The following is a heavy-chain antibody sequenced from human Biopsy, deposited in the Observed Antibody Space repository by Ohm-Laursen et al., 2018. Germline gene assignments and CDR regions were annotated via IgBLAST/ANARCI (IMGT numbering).Heavy chain of an antibody. CDR1: VFSLSSTVIR. Sequence: TQTLTLTRSIYVFSLSSTVIRLSWVRQPPGKALECLGRIDWVDDKFYSASLEPSLSLSKDQTTNQVVLTLTDVDPEDTATYYCARTRAHNFGALEFWGQGILVTVSS. J-gene: IGHJ4*01. CDR3: ARTRAHNFGALEF. V-gene: IGHV2-70*04. CDR2: IDWVDDK. D-gene: IGHD1-1*01.